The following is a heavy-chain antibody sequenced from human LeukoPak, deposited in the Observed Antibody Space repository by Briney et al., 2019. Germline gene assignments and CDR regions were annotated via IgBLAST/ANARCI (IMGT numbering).Heavy chain of an antibody. CDR3: VRCLTNSSSWSMDY. CDR2: INTNTGNP. D-gene: IGHD6-13*01. J-gene: IGHJ4*02. Sequence: GASVKVSCKASGYTFTSYAMNWVRQAPGQGLEWMGWINTNTGNPTYAQGFTGRFVFSLDTSVSTAYLQICSLKAEDTAVYYCVRCLTNSSSWSMDYWGQGTLVTVSS. V-gene: IGHV7-4-1*01. CDR1: GYTFTSYA.